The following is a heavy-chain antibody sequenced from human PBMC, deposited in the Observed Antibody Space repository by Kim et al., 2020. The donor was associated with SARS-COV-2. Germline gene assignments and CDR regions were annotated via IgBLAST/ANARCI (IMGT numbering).Heavy chain of an antibody. Sequence: RFTISRDNAKNSLYLQMNSLRAEDTAVYYCARLYCSSTSCYDRNKNWFDPWGQGTLVTVSS. V-gene: IGHV3-7*04. J-gene: IGHJ5*02. CDR3: ARLYCSSTSCYDRNKNWFDP. D-gene: IGHD2-2*01.